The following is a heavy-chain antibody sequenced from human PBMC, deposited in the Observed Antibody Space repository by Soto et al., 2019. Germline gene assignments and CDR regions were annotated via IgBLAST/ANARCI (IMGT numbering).Heavy chain of an antibody. D-gene: IGHD3-22*01. CDR2: ISGSGGST. V-gene: IGHV3-23*01. CDR3: AKAPDSSGYYSYLDY. J-gene: IGHJ4*02. Sequence: LRLSCAASGFTFSSYAMSWVRQAPGKGLEWVSAISGSGGSTYYADSVKGRFTISRDNSKNTLYLQMNSLRAEDTAVYYCAKAPDSSGYYSYLDYWGQGTLVTVSS. CDR1: GFTFSSYA.